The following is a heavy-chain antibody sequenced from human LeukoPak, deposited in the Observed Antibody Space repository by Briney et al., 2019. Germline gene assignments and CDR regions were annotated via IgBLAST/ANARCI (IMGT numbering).Heavy chain of an antibody. CDR2: IYYSGST. CDR3: AREGGYSSSWYDY. V-gene: IGHV4-59*01. J-gene: IGHJ4*02. CDR1: GGSISSYY. D-gene: IGHD6-13*01. Sequence: ASETLSLTCTVSGGSISSYYWSWIRQPPGKGLEWIGYIYYSGSTNYNPSLKSRVTISVDTSKNQFSLKLSSVTAADTAIYYCAREGGYSSSWYDYWGQGTLVTVSS.